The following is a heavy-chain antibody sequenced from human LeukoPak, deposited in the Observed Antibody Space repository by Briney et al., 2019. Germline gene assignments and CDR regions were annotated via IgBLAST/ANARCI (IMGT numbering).Heavy chain of an antibody. Sequence: GGSLRLSCTASGFNFDKYAMHWVRQRPGKGLEWVAVISADGTTDHADSVKGRFTVSRDNSKDSLFLQMSSLRDEDTALYYCATWAFYHGLDVWGQGTTVTVSS. CDR3: ATWAFYHGLDV. CDR2: ISADGTT. V-gene: IGHV3-43*02. D-gene: IGHD1-26*01. CDR1: GFNFDKYA. J-gene: IGHJ6*02.